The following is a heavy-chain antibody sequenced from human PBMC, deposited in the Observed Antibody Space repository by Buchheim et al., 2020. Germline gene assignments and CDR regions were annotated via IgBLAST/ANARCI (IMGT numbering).Heavy chain of an antibody. V-gene: IGHV3-23*01. Sequence: EVQLLESGGGLVQPGGSLRLSCVASGFSFRPYAMSWVRQAPGKGPEWVSGIVGSGDGTFYADSVKGRVTISRDNSKNTLYLEMHSLRAEDTAVYYCAKDTTTGNSLWDQFDYWGQGTL. CDR3: AKDTTTGNSLWDQFDY. J-gene: IGHJ4*02. CDR1: GFSFRPYA. D-gene: IGHD4-23*01. CDR2: IVGSGDGT.